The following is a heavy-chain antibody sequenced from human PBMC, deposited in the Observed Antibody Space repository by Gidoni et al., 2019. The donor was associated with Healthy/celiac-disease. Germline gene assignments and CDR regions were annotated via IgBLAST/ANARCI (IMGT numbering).Heavy chain of an antibody. V-gene: IGHV3-21*01. D-gene: IGHD3-3*01. CDR1: GFPFISYS. CDR3: ARDRQHDFWSGYLPGTIDY. CDR2: ISSSSSYI. Sequence: EVQLLESGGGLVKPGGSLRLSCAASGFPFISYSMNWVRQAPGKGLEWVSSISSSSSYIYYADAVKGRFTISRDNAKNSLYLQMNSLRAEDTAVYYCARDRQHDFWSGYLPGTIDYWGQGTLVTVSS. J-gene: IGHJ4*02.